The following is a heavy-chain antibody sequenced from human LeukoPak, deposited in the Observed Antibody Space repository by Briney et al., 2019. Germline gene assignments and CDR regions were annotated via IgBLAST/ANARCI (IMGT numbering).Heavy chain of an antibody. D-gene: IGHD6-6*01. CDR2: ISSSSSYI. J-gene: IGHJ3*02. Sequence: GGSLRLSCAASGFTFSSYSMNWVRQAPGKGLEWVSSISSSSSYIYYADSVKGRFTISRDNAKNSLYLQMNSLRAEDTAVYYCARVKGGIAARINAFDIWGQGTMVTVSS. CDR1: GFTFSSYS. CDR3: ARVKGGIAARINAFDI. V-gene: IGHV3-21*04.